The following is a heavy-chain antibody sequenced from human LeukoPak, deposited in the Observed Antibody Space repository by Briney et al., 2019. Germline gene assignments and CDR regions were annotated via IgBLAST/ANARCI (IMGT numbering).Heavy chain of an antibody. CDR1: GFTFSSYA. Sequence: PGGSLRLSCAASGFTFSSYAMHWVRQAPGKGLEGVAVISYDGSKKYYADSVKGLFTISRDNSKNTLYLQMNSLRAEDTAVYYCARGEGSYGGGYYYYGMDVWGQGTTVTVSS. CDR3: ARGEGSYGGGYYYYGMDV. J-gene: IGHJ6*02. CDR2: ISYDGSKK. V-gene: IGHV3-30*04. D-gene: IGHD3-16*01.